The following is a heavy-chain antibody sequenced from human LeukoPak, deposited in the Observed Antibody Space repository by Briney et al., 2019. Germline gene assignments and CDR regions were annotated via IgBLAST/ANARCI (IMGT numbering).Heavy chain of an antibody. CDR3: ARTPSDFWSGYLDYYYYGMDV. D-gene: IGHD3-3*01. Sequence: GGSLRLSCAASGFTFSSYWMSWVRQAPGKGLEWVANIKQDGSEKYYVDSVKGRFTISRDNAKNSLYLQMNSLRAEDTAVYYCARTPSDFWSGYLDYYYYGMDVWGQGTTVTVSS. J-gene: IGHJ6*02. CDR1: GFTFSSYW. V-gene: IGHV3-7*01. CDR2: IKQDGSEK.